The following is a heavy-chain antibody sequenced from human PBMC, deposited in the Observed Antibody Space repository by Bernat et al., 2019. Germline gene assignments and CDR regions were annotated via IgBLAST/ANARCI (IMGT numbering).Heavy chain of an antibody. V-gene: IGHV3-7*02. CDR2: IKEDGSER. CDR1: GFTFSSNW. J-gene: IGHJ4*02. CDR3: ARNTYYYDSSGYLSDY. D-gene: IGHD3-22*01. Sequence: EVQLVESGGALVQPGGSLRLSCAASGFTFSSNWMTWVRRAPGKGLEWVANIKEDGSERNYVDSMKGRLTISRDNAKNSLYLQMDSLIAEDTAVYYCARNTYYYDSSGYLSDYWGQGTLVTVSS.